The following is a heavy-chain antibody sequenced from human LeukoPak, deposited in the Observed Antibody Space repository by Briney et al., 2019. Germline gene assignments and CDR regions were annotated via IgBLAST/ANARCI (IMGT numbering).Heavy chain of an antibody. CDR2: ISFSGGTI. D-gene: IGHD1-26*01. CDR1: GFTFSSYE. V-gene: IGHV3-48*03. CDR3: ARGNGGGYPGAFDI. Sequence: SGGSLRLSCAASGFTFSSYEMNWVRQAPGKGLEWVSYISFSGGTIYYADSVRGRFTISRDNAKDSLYLQMNSLRAEDTAVYFCARGNGGGYPGAFDIWGQGTMDTVSS. J-gene: IGHJ3*02.